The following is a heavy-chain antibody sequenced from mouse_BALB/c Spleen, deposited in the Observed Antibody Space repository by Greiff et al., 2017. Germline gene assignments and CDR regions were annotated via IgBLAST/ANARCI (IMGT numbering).Heavy chain of an antibody. CDR3: ARFDGYYPFAY. Sequence: QVQLQQSGAELVRPGTSVKVSCKASGYAFTNYLIEWVKQRPGQGLEWIGVINPGSGGTNYNEKFKGKATLTADKSSSTAYMQLSSLTSDDSAVYFCARFDGYYPFAYWGQGTLVTVSA. J-gene: IGHJ3*01. CDR2: INPGSGGT. D-gene: IGHD2-3*01. CDR1: GYAFTNYL. V-gene: IGHV1-54*01.